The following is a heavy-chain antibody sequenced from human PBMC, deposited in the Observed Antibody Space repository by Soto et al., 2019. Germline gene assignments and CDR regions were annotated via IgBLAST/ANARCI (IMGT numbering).Heavy chain of an antibody. J-gene: IGHJ6*02. CDR1: GGTFSSYA. V-gene: IGHV1-69*13. CDR3: ASLVVVTASYYYGVDV. Sequence: GASVKVSCKASGGTFSSYAISWVRQAPGQGLEWMGGIIPIFGTANYAQKFQGRVTITADESTSTAYMELSSLRSEDTAVYYCASLVVVTASYYYGVDVWGQGTTVTRLL. D-gene: IGHD2-21*02. CDR2: IIPIFGTA.